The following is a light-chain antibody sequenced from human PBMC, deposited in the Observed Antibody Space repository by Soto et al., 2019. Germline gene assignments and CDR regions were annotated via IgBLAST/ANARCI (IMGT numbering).Light chain of an antibody. J-gene: IGKJ1*01. CDR1: QSVSSSY. CDR2: GAS. Sequence: EIALTQSPGTLSLSPGERATLYVSASQSVSSSYLAWYQQKPGQAPRLLIYGASTRATGIPDRFSGSGSGTEFTLAISSLQPDDFATYYCQHYNSYSEAFGQGTKWIS. V-gene: IGKV3-20*01. CDR3: QHYNSYSEA.